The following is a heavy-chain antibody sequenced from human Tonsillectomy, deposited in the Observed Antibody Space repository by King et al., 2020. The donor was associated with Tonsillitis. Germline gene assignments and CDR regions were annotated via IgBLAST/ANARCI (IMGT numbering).Heavy chain of an antibody. J-gene: IGHJ3*02. CDR3: VTESDMEAFDN. CDR1: GYSLTELS. V-gene: IGHV1-24*01. CDR2: FNPEDGGK. Sequence: VQLVQSGAEVKKPGASVKVSCKVSGYSLTELSVHWVRQAPGKGLEWMGGFNPEDGGKIFAQIFEGRVTLTEDTSTDTAYMELSSLTSEDTAVYYCVTESDMEAFDNWGQGTMVTVSS. D-gene: IGHD2-15*01.